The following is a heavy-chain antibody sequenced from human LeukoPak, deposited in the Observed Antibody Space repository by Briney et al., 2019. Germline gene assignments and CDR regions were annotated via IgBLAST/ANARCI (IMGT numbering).Heavy chain of an antibody. J-gene: IGHJ6*03. V-gene: IGHV5-51*01. CDR3: ARPGRIVGASRYYYMDV. D-gene: IGHD1-26*01. Sequence: GESLKISCKGSGYRFTSYWIGWVRQMPGKGLEWMGIIYPGDSDTRYSPSFQGQVTISADKSISTAYLQWSSLKASDTAMYYCARPGRIVGASRYYYMDVWGKGTTVTVSS. CDR1: GYRFTSYW. CDR2: IYPGDSDT.